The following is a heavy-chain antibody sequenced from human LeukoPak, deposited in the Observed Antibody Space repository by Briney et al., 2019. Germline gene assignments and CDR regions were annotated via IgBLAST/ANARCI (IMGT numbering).Heavy chain of an antibody. CDR2: IWYDGSNK. D-gene: IGHD6-13*01. V-gene: IGHV3-33*01. Sequence: GSSLRLSCAVFGFTFSDYGMHWVRQAPGKGLEWVAVIWYDGSNKYYGDSVKGRFTISRDNAKNSLYLQMNSLRAEDTAVYYCARDVAAAYWGQGTLVTVSS. CDR3: ARDVAAAY. J-gene: IGHJ4*02. CDR1: GFTFSDYG.